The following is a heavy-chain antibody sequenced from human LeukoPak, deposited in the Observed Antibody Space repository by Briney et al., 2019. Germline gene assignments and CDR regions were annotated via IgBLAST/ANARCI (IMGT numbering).Heavy chain of an antibody. Sequence: ASVKVSCTASGYTFTSYGISWVRQAPGQGLEWMGWISAYNGNTNYAQKLQGRVTMTTDTSTSTAYMELRSLRSDDTAVYYCARGDSPFTIQSDAFDIWGQGTMVTVSS. J-gene: IGHJ3*02. V-gene: IGHV1-18*01. D-gene: IGHD4-11*01. CDR3: ARGDSPFTIQSDAFDI. CDR1: GYTFTSYG. CDR2: ISAYNGNT.